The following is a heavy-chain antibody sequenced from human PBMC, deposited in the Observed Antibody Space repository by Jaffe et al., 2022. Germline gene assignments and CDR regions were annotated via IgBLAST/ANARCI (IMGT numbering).Heavy chain of an antibody. J-gene: IGHJ6*03. CDR1: GYSFTSYW. CDR2: IYPGDSDT. Sequence: EVQLVQSGAEVKKPGESLKISCKGSGYSFTSYWIGWVRQMPGKGLEWMGIIYPGDSDTRYSPSFQGQVTISADKSISTAYLQWSSLKASDTAMYYCARHVPWYDFWSGYYKGPPPAYMDVWGKGTTVTVSS. V-gene: IGHV5-51*01. D-gene: IGHD3-3*01. CDR3: ARHVPWYDFWSGYYKGPPPAYMDV.